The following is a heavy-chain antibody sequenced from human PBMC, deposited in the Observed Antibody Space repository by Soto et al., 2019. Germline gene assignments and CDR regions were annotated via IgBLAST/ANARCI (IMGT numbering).Heavy chain of an antibody. J-gene: IGHJ4*01. V-gene: IGHV3-48*01. Sequence: APGKWLEWVSYISSSSSIIHYADSVKGRFTISRDNAKNSLYLQMNSLRAFYTAVYYCARDREGDGYTFDYWVHGTLVTVSS. D-gene: IGHD6-25*01. CDR3: ARDREGDGYTFDY. CDR2: ISSSSSII.